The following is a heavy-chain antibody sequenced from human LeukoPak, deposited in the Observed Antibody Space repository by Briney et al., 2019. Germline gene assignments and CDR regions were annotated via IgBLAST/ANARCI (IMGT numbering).Heavy chain of an antibody. CDR2: INHSGST. J-gene: IGHJ3*02. CDR1: GGSFSGYY. CDR3: ARGFHAFDI. V-gene: IGHV4-34*01. Sequence: PSETLSLTCAVYGGSFSGYYWSWIRQPPGKGLEWIGEINHSGSTNYNPSLKSRVTISVDTSKNQFSLKLSSVTAADTAVCYCARGFHAFDIWGQGTMVTVSS.